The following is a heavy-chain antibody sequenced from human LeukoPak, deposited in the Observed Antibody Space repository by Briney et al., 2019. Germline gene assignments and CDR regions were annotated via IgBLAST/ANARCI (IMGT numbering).Heavy chain of an antibody. Sequence: PSETLSLTCTVSGGSISSYYWSWIRQPPGKGLEWIGYIYYSGSTNYNPSLKSRVTISVDTSKNQFSLKLSSVTAADTAVYYCARVGNFDSPFDYWGQGTLVTVSS. V-gene: IGHV4-59*01. J-gene: IGHJ4*02. CDR1: GGSISSYY. D-gene: IGHD3-9*01. CDR2: IYYSGST. CDR3: ARVGNFDSPFDY.